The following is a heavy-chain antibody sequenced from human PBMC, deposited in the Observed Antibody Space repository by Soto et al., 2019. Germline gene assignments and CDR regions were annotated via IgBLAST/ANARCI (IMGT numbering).Heavy chain of an antibody. V-gene: IGHV3-49*03. CDR1: GFPFGDYA. CDR2: IRSKAYGGTT. Sequence: GGSLRLSCTTSGFPFGDYAVTWFRQAPGKGLEWVGCIRSKAYGGTTEFAASVKGRFTISRDDSKSIAYLQMNSLKTEDTAVYYCSRAGPRTVNFDYWGQGTLVTVSS. D-gene: IGHD4-17*01. CDR3: SRAGPRTVNFDY. J-gene: IGHJ4*02.